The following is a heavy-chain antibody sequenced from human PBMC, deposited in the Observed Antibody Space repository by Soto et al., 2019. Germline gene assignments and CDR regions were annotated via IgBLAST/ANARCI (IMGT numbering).Heavy chain of an antibody. V-gene: IGHV3-64D*08. CDR1: GFTFSSYA. CDR3: VKDPYDSSGYGMDV. D-gene: IGHD3-22*01. J-gene: IGHJ6*02. Sequence: GGSLRLSCAASGFTFSSYARHWVRQAPGKGLEYVSAISSNGSSAYYADSVKGRFTISRDNSKNTLYLQMSSLRAEDTAVYYCVKDPYDSSGYGMDVWGQGTTVTVSS. CDR2: ISSNGSSA.